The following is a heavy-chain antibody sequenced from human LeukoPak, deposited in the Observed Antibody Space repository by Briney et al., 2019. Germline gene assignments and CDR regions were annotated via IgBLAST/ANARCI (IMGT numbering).Heavy chain of an antibody. CDR2: INPNSGGT. CDR1: GYTFTGYY. J-gene: IGHJ4*02. Sequence: AASVKVSCKASGYTFTGYYMHWVRQAPGQGLEWMGWINPNSGGTNYAQKFQGRVTMTRDTSISTAYMELSRLRSDDTAVYYCATHGSVLLWFGELLEYWGQGTLVTVSS. D-gene: IGHD3-10*01. V-gene: IGHV1-2*02. CDR3: ATHGSVLLWFGELLEY.